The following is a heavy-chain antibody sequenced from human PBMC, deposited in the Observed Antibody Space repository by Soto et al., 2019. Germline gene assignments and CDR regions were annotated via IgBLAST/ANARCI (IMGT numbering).Heavy chain of an antibody. V-gene: IGHV1-18*01. CDR2: ISGYNGDT. CDR1: GYTFTRYG. D-gene: IGHD2-8*01. J-gene: IGHJ6*02. Sequence: QGQLVQSGAEVKKPGASVKVSCKASGYTFTRYGISWVRQAPGQGLEWMGWISGYNGDTNYAQKFPGRVTMTIATSTSTAYMELRSLTSDDTAVYYCAKNGHPPYYYYGMDVWGQGTTVTVSS. CDR3: AKNGHPPYYYYGMDV.